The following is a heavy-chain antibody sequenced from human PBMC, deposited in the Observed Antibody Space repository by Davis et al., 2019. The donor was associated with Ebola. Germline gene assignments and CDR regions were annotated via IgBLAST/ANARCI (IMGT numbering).Heavy chain of an antibody. D-gene: IGHD6-13*01. CDR3: ARVRSRWDFFGY. CDR1: RGTFTSYG. J-gene: IGHJ4*02. CDR2: ISAYNGNT. V-gene: IGHV1-18*01. Sequence: AASVTVSCKASRGTFTSYGISWVRQAPGQGLEWMGWISAYNGNTNYAQKLQGRVTMTTDTSTSTVYMELSSLRSEDTAVYYCARVRSRWDFFGYWGQGTLVTVSS.